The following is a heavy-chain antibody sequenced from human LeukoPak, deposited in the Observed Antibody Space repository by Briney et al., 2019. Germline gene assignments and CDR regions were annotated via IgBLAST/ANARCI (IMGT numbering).Heavy chain of an antibody. J-gene: IGHJ3*02. CDR3: ARVLMATIPFEAFDI. D-gene: IGHD5-24*01. CDR1: GYTFTSYG. Sequence: ASVKVSCKASGYTFTSYGISWVRQAPGQGLEWMGWINPNSGGTNYAQKFQGRVTMTRDTSISTAYMELSRLRSDDTAVYYCARVLMATIPFEAFDIWGQGTMVTVSS. CDR2: INPNSGGT. V-gene: IGHV1-2*02.